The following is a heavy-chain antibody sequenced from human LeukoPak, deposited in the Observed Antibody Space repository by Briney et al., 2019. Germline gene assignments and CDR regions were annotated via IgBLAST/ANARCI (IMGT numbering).Heavy chain of an antibody. D-gene: IGHD5-12*01. CDR3: ARDLGYSGYDYYFDY. CDR1: GGSISSYY. Sequence: SETLSLTCTVSGGSISSYYWSWIRQPPGKGLEWIGYIYYSGSTNYNPSLKSRVTISVDTSKNQFSLKLSSVTAADTAVYYCARDLGYSGYDYYFDYWGQGTLVTVSS. CDR2: IYYSGST. J-gene: IGHJ4*02. V-gene: IGHV4-59*01.